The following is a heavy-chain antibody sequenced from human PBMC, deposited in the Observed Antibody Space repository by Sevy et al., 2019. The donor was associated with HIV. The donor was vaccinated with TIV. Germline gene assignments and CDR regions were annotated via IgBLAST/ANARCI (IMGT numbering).Heavy chain of an antibody. V-gene: IGHV3-7*01. D-gene: IGHD1-1*01. CDR1: GFTFSSYW. CDR2: IKQDGSEK. Sequence: GGSLRLSCAASGFTFSSYWMSWVRQAPGKGLEWVANIKQDGSEKYYVDSVKGRFTIPGDYAKNSLYLQMNSLRAEDTAVYYCARHWWNHDAFDIWGQGTMVTVSS. J-gene: IGHJ3*02. CDR3: ARHWWNHDAFDI.